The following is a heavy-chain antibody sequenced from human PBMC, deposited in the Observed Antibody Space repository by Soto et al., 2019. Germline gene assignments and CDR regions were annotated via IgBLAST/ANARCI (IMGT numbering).Heavy chain of an antibody. J-gene: IGHJ6*02. V-gene: IGHV4-39*01. Sequence: SETLSLTCTVSGDSITSSSFCWGWIRQPPGKGLEWIGTICYSGSTYYNPSLQSRVTMSVDTSKNQFSLKLSSVTAADTGVYYCARLDGNSADYYYGMDVWGRGTTVT. CDR1: GDSITSSSFC. CDR3: ARLDGNSADYYYGMDV. D-gene: IGHD6-19*01. CDR2: ICYSGST.